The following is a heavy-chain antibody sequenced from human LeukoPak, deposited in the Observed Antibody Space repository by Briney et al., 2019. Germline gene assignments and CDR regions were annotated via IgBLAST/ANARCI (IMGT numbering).Heavy chain of an antibody. CDR2: IWYDGSNK. V-gene: IGHV3-33*08. CDR1: GFTFSSYA. CDR3: AREGAYYYDSSGYPGPDAFDI. D-gene: IGHD3-22*01. J-gene: IGHJ3*02. Sequence: GGSLRLSCAAAGFTFSSYAMSWVRQAPGKGLEWVAVIWYDGSNKYYADSVKGRFTISRDNSKNTLYLQMNSLRAEDTAVYYCAREGAYYYDSSGYPGPDAFDIWGQGTMVTVSS.